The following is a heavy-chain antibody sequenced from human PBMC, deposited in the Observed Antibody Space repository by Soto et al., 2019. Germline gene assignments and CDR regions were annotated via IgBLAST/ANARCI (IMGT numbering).Heavy chain of an antibody. CDR1: GGTFGTYG. D-gene: IGHD1-26*01. CDR2: IIPFSGTA. Sequence: SVKVSCKASGGTFGTYGISWVRQAPGQGLEWMGGIIPFSGTASYAQKFQGRVTIAADDSTSTAYMELSSLRSEDTAVYFCARDSGTYGRQVAFDIWGQGTMVTVSS. V-gene: IGHV1-69*13. CDR3: ARDSGTYGRQVAFDI. J-gene: IGHJ3*02.